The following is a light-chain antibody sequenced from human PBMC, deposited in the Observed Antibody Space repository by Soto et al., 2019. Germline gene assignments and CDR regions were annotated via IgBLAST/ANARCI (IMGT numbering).Light chain of an antibody. J-gene: IGLJ3*02. CDR2: YDD. CDR1: TSNIGNNA. CDR3: AAWDDSLNGWV. V-gene: IGLV1-36*01. Sequence: QSVLTQPPSVSEAPRQRVTISCSGSTSNIGNNAATWYQQLPGKAPKLLIYYDDLLPSGVSDRFSGSKSGTSASLAISGLQSEDEGDYYCAAWDDSLNGWVFGGGTTLTVL.